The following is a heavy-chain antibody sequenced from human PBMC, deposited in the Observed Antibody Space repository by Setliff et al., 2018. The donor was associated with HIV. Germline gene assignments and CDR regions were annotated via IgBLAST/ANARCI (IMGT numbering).Heavy chain of an antibody. Sequence: GGSLRLSCVASGFTFSKYWMSWVRQAPGKGLELVASIKEDGSTKYYVDSVKGRFTVSRDNAKNSLYLQVNSLRAEDTAVYYCVRAIGYCSGSSCYGMDWYFDLWGRGTLVTVSS. V-gene: IGHV3-7*03. CDR2: IKEDGSTK. CDR1: GFTFSKYW. D-gene: IGHD2-2*01. CDR3: VRAIGYCSGSSCYGMDWYFDL. J-gene: IGHJ2*01.